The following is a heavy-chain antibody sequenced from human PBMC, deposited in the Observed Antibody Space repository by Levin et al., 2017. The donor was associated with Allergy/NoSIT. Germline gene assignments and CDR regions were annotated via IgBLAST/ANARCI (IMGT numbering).Heavy chain of an antibody. V-gene: IGHV3-49*04. CDR2: IRSKAYGGTT. J-gene: IGHJ4*02. D-gene: IGHD2-21*02. CDR1: GFTFGDYA. CDR3: TRGLHIVVVTAIPESDY. Sequence: GESLKISCTASGFTFGDYAMSWVRQAPGKGLEWVGFIRSKAYGGTTEYAASVKGRFTISRDDSKSIAYLQMNSLKTEDTAVYYCTRGLHIVVVTAIPESDYWGQGTLVTVSS.